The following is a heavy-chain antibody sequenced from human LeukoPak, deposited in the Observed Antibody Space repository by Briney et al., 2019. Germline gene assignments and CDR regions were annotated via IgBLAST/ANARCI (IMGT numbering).Heavy chain of an antibody. J-gene: IGHJ4*02. V-gene: IGHV3-23*01. CDR3: ARDQLGAVLYFDY. CDR1: GFTFSTYG. Sequence: GGSLRLSCVASGFTFSTYGMSRVRQAPGKGLEWVSAITGSGGSTYYADSVKGRFTISRDNSKNTLYLQINSLRVEDTAVYYCARDQLGAVLYFDYWGQGALVTVSS. CDR2: ITGSGGST. D-gene: IGHD1-1*01.